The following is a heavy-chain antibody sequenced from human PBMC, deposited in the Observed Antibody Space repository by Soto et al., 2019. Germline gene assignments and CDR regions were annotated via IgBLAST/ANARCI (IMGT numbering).Heavy chain of an antibody. D-gene: IGHD3-10*01. Sequence: SVKVSCKASGGTFSSYAISWVRRAPGQGLEWMGGIIPIFTTANYAQKFQGRVTITADESTSTAYMELSSLRSEDTAVYYCARGHDYGSGSYVYGMDVWGQGTTVTVSS. CDR1: GGTFSSYA. CDR2: IIPIFTTA. CDR3: ARGHDYGSGSYVYGMDV. J-gene: IGHJ6*02. V-gene: IGHV1-69*13.